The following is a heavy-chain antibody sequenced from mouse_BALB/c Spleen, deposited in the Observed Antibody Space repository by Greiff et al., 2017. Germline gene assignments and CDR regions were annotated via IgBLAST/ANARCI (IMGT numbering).Heavy chain of an antibody. V-gene: IGHV3-8*02. CDR2: ISYSGST. CDR3: ARWGTTVHWYFDV. D-gene: IGHD1-1*01. J-gene: IGHJ1*01. Sequence: DVQLQESGPSLVKPSQTLSLTCSVTGDSITSGYWNWIRKFPGNKLEYMGYISYSGSTYYNPSLKSRISITRDTSKNQYYLQLNSVTTEDTATYYCARWGTTVHWYFDVWGAGTTVTVSS. CDR1: GDSITSGY.